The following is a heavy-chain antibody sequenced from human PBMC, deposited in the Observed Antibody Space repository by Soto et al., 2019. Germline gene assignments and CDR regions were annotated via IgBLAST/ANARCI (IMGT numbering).Heavy chain of an antibody. CDR2: ISYDGSNK. V-gene: IGHV3-30*18. Sequence: GGSLRLSCAASGFTFSSYGMHWVRQAPGKGLEWVAVISYDGSNKYYADSVKGRFTISRDNSKNTLYLQMNSLRAKDTAVYYCAKESGFLEWLPTYYFDYWGQGTLVTVSS. CDR3: AKESGFLEWLPTYYFDY. D-gene: IGHD3-3*01. J-gene: IGHJ4*02. CDR1: GFTFSSYG.